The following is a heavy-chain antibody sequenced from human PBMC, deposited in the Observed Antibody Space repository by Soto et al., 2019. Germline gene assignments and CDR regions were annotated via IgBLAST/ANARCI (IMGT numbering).Heavy chain of an antibody. J-gene: IGHJ6*02. V-gene: IGHV4-31*03. CDR3: ARDHKGMVRAPGFGMDV. D-gene: IGHD3-10*01. Sequence: PSETLSLTCTVSGGSISSGGYYWSWIRQHPGKGLEWIGYIYYSGSTYYNPSLKSRVTISVDTSKNQFSLKLSSVTAADTAVYYCARDHKGMVRAPGFGMDVWGQGTTVTVSS. CDR2: IYYSGST. CDR1: GGSISSGGYY.